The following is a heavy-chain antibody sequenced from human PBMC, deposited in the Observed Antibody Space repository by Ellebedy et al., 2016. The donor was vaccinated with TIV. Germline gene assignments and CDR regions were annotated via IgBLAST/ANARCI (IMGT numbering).Heavy chain of an antibody. CDR1: GFTVSSNY. CDR2: LYSGGNT. J-gene: IGHJ4*02. V-gene: IGHV3-66*01. Sequence: GESLKISCAASGFTVSSNYMSWVRQAPGKGLEWVSILYSGGNTYYADSVQGRFTISRDNSKNTLYLQMNSLRVEDTAVYYCARDGTVTTPTYFDYWGQGTLVTVSS. CDR3: ARDGTVTTPTYFDY. D-gene: IGHD4-11*01.